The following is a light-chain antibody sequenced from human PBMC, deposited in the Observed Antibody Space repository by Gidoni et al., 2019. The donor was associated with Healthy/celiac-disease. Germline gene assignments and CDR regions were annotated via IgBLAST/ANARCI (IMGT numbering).Light chain of an antibody. CDR2: DAS. J-gene: IGKJ1*01. V-gene: IGKV3D-20*01. Sequence: EIVLTQSPATLSLSPGERATLSCGASQRVSSSYLAWYPQKPGLAPRLLIYDASSRATGIPDRFSGSGSGTDFTLTISRLEPEDFAVYYCQQYGSPTWTFGQGTKVEIK. CDR1: QRVSSSY. CDR3: QQYGSPTWT.